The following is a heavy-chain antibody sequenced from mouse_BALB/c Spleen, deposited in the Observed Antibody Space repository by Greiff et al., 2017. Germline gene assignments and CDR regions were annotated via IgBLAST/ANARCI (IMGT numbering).Heavy chain of an antibody. CDR3: AKDYGNYDWYFDV. Sequence: VQLQQPGAELVKPGAPVKLSCKASGYTFTSYWMNWVKQRPGRGLEWIGRIDPSDSETHYNQKFKDKATLTVDKSSSTAYIQLSSLTSEDSAVYYCAKDYGNYDWYFDVWGAGTTVTVSS. CDR1: GYTFTSYW. CDR2: IDPSDSET. D-gene: IGHD2-1*01. V-gene: IGHV1-69*02. J-gene: IGHJ1*01.